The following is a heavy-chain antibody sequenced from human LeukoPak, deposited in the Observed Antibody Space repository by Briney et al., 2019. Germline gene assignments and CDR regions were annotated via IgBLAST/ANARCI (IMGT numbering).Heavy chain of an antibody. V-gene: IGHV3-48*04. J-gene: IGHJ4*02. CDR1: GFTFSSYS. CDR2: ISSSSSTI. D-gene: IGHD6-13*01. CDR3: ARTRVYSSRAFDY. Sequence: GGSLRLSCAASGFTFSSYSMNWVRQAPGKGLEWVSYISSSSSTIYYADSVKGRFTISRDNAKNSLYLQMNSLRAEDTAVYYCARTRVYSSRAFDYWGQGTLVTVSS.